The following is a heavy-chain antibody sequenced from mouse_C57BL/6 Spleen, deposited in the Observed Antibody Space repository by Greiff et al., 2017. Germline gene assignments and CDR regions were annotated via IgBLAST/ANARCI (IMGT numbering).Heavy chain of an antibody. J-gene: IGHJ2*01. Sequence: VQLQQSGAELARPGASVKLSCKASGYTFTSYGISWVKQRTGQGLEWIGEIYPRSGNTYYNEKFKGKATLTADKSSSTAYMELRSLTSEDSAVYFCARNDGYYYFDDWGQGTTRTGAS. CDR1: GYTFTSYG. CDR3: ARNDGYYYFDD. CDR2: IYPRSGNT. D-gene: IGHD2-3*01. V-gene: IGHV1-81*01.